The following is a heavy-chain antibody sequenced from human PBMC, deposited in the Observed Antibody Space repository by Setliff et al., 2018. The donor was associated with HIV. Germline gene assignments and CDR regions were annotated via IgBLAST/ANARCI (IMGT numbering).Heavy chain of an antibody. CDR3: ARERWLRSHYYYYMDV. CDR1: GFTVSSNY. V-gene: IGHV3-53*01. J-gene: IGHJ6*03. Sequence: PGGSLRLSCEASGFTVSSNYMSWVRQAPGKGLEWVSVIYSGGSTYYADSVKGRFTISRDNSKNTLYLQMNSLRAEDTAVYYCARERWLRSHYYYYMDVWGKGTTVTVSS. CDR2: IYSGGST. D-gene: IGHD5-12*01.